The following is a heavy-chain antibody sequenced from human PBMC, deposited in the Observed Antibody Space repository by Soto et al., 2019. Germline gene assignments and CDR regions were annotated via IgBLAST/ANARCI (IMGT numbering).Heavy chain of an antibody. CDR2: IIPIFGTA. D-gene: IGHD6-6*01. CDR1: GGTFSSYA. J-gene: IGHJ6*02. V-gene: IGHV1-69*01. Sequence: QVQLVQSGAEVKKPGSSVTVSCKASGGTFSSYAISWVRQAPGQGLEWMGGIIPIFGTANYAQKFQGRVTITADESTSTAYMELSSLRSEDTAVYYCARDLHSSSSGIFSHYYGMDVWGQGTTVTVSS. CDR3: ARDLHSSSSGIFSHYYGMDV.